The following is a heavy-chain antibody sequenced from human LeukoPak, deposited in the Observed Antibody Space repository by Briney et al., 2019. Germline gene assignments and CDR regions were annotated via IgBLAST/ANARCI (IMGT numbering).Heavy chain of an antibody. D-gene: IGHD2-21*02. CDR3: ARVIFVTEEYYFDY. CDR1: GGSISSYY. J-gene: IGHJ4*02. Sequence: SETLSLTCTVSGGSISSYYWSWIRQPPGKGLEWIGYIYYSGSTNYNPSLKSRVTISVDTSKNQFSLKLSSVTAADTAVYYCARVIFVTEEYYFDYWGQGTLVTVSS. V-gene: IGHV4-59*01. CDR2: IYYSGST.